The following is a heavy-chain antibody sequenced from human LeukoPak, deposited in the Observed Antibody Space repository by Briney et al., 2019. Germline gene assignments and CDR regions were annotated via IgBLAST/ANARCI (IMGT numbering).Heavy chain of an antibody. D-gene: IGHD3-9*01. Sequence: GGSLRLSCAASGVIFSDFWMKWVRQAPGKGLEWVANMNQDGNEKRYVDSVKGRFTISRDNAKNLLFLQMNNMRVEDTGVYYCARDVDRRDDPWGQGILVTVSS. CDR1: GVIFSDFW. CDR2: MNQDGNEK. CDR3: ARDVDRRDDP. J-gene: IGHJ5*02. V-gene: IGHV3-7*01.